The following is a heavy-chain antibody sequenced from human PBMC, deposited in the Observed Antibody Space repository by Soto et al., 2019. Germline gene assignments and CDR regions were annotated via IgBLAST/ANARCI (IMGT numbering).Heavy chain of an antibody. CDR2: IYYYGST. V-gene: IGHV4-39*01. J-gene: IGHJ5*02. Sequence: HLQLQESGPGLVKPSETLSLTCTVSGGSISSSTYYWGWIRQPPGKGMEWIAHIYYYGSTYYNPSLKSRVTIFVDTSKNQFALKLNSVTAAVTAVYYCAISNSGYYKGFEPWGQGTLVTVSS. CDR3: AISNSGYYKGFEP. D-gene: IGHD3-22*01. CDR1: GGSISSSTYY.